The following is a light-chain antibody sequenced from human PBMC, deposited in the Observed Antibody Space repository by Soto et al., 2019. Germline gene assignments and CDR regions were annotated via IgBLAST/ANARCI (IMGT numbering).Light chain of an antibody. J-gene: IGKJ1*01. Sequence: DFQMTQSPSTLSASVGDRVTITCRASQNIRSRLAWIQQKPGKAPKLLIYDASSLESGFPQRFSSSGSGTEFTLTISSLQTDDFSAYYCQQYHSYWTFGQGTKVDIK. V-gene: IGKV1-5*01. CDR1: QNIRSR. CDR3: QQYHSYWT. CDR2: DAS.